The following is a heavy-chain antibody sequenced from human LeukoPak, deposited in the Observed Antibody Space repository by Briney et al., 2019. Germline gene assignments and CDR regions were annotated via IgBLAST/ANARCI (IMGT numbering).Heavy chain of an antibody. CDR2: INPNSGGT. CDR3: ARPESTYGDYVEEFDY. Sequence: ASVKVSCKASGYIFTDYFFHWVRQAPGQGLEWMGWINPNSGGTNYAQKFQGRVTMTRDTSISTAYMELSRLRSDDTAVYYCARPESTYGDYVEEFDYWGQGTLVTVSS. CDR1: GYIFTDYF. J-gene: IGHJ4*02. V-gene: IGHV1-2*02. D-gene: IGHD4-17*01.